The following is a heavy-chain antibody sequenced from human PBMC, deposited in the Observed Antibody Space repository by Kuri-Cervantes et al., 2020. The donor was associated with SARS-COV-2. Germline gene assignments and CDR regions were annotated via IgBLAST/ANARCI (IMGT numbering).Heavy chain of an antibody. CDR3: ARETGTTHYYYYGMDV. CDR2: IIPIFGTA. J-gene: IGHJ6*02. Sequence: SVKVSCKASGGTFSSYAISWVRQAPGQGLEWMGGIIPIFGTANYAQKFQGRVTITAEESTSTAYMELSSLRSEDTAVYYCARETGTTHYYYYGMDVWGLGTTVTVSS. CDR1: GGTFSSYA. D-gene: IGHD1-7*01. V-gene: IGHV1-69*13.